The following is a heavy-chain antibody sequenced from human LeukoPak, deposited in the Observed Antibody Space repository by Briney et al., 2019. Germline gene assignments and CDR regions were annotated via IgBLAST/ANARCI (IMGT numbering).Heavy chain of an antibody. V-gene: IGHV4-59*11. J-gene: IGHJ5*02. CDR2: IYHSGST. CDR3: ARGDKWFDP. CDR1: GGSISSHY. Sequence: PSETLSLTCTVSGGSISSHYWCCIRQPPGERLEWIGYIYHSGSTNYNPSLKSRVTISVDTSKNQFSLKLSSVTAADPAVYYCARGDKWFDPWGQGPLVTVST.